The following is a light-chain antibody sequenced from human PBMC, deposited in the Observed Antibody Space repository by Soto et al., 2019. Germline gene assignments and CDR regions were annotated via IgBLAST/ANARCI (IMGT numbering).Light chain of an antibody. V-gene: IGKV1-39*01. CDR2: AAS. CDR3: QQSYSTPRIT. J-gene: IGKJ3*01. CDR1: QSISNH. Sequence: DIQMTQSPSSLSASVEDRVIITCRASQSISNHLNWYQQKPGKAPKLLIFAASSLQSGVPSRFSGSRSGPDFTLTISSLQPEDFATYYCQQSYSTPRITFGPGTKVDIK.